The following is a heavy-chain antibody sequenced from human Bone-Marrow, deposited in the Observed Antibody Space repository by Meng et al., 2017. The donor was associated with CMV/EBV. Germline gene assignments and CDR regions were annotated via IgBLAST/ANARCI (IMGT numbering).Heavy chain of an antibody. CDR1: GFTFSSYE. CDR2: ISSSGSTI. D-gene: IGHD5-12*01. J-gene: IGHJ3*02. Sequence: GESLKISCAASGFTFSSYEMNWVRQAPGKGLEWVSYISSSGSTIYYADSVKGRFTISRDNSKNTLYLQMNSLRAEDTAVYYCARSDPVSYSGYDLDGAFDIWGQGTMVTVSS. V-gene: IGHV3-48*03. CDR3: ARSDPVSYSGYDLDGAFDI.